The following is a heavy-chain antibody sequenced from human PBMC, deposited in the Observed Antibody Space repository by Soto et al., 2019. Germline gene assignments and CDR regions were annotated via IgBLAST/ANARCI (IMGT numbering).Heavy chain of an antibody. D-gene: IGHD6-19*01. CDR3: VSSIAVACIDY. J-gene: IGHJ4*02. CDR2: INSDGSST. Sequence: GGSLRLSCAASGFTFSSYWMNWVRQAPGKGLVWVSRINSDGSSTTYADSVKGRFTISRDNAKNTLYLQMNSLRAEDTSVYYSVSSIAVACIDYWGQGTLVTVSS. V-gene: IGHV3-74*01. CDR1: GFTFSSYW.